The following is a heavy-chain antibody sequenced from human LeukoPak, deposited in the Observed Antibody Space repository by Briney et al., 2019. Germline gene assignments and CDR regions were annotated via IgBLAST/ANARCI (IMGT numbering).Heavy chain of an antibody. J-gene: IGHJ4*02. Sequence: GGSLRLSCAASGFTFSSYSMNWVRQAPGKGLEWVSSISSSSSYIYYADSVKGRFTISRDNAKNSLYLQMNSLRAEDTAVYYCARDGHSSGWIDYWGQGTLVTVSS. CDR3: ARDGHSSGWIDY. CDR1: GFTFSSYS. CDR2: ISSSSSYI. V-gene: IGHV3-21*01. D-gene: IGHD6-19*01.